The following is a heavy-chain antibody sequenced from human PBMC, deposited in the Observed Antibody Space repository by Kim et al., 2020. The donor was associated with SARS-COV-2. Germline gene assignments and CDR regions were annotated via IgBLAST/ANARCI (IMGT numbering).Heavy chain of an antibody. Sequence: GGSLRLSCAASGFTFSDHYMDWVRQAPGKGLEWVGRTRNKANSYTTEYAASVKGRFTISRDDSKNSLYLQMNSLKTEDTAVYYCARVTWRGLARGHDAFDIWGQGTMVTVSS. V-gene: IGHV3-72*01. CDR1: GFTFSDHY. CDR2: TRNKANSYTT. CDR3: ARVTWRGLARGHDAFDI. D-gene: IGHD1-1*01. J-gene: IGHJ3*02.